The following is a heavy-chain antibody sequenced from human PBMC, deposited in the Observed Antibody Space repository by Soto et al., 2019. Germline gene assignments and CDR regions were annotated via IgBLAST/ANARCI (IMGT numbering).Heavy chain of an antibody. CDR2: ISGSGGST. CDR3: AKDILRATAMASIYYCDY. D-gene: IGHD5-18*01. V-gene: IGHV3-23*01. CDR1: GFTFSSYA. J-gene: IGHJ4*02. Sequence: EVQLLESGGGLVQPGGSLRLSCAASGFTFSSYAMSWVRQAPGKGLEWVSAISGSGGSTYYADSVKGRFTISRDNSKNTLYLQMNSLRAEDTAVYYCAKDILRATAMASIYYCDYWGQGTLVTVSS.